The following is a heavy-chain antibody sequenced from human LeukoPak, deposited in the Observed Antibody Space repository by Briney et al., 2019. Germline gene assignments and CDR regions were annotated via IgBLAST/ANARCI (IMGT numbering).Heavy chain of an antibody. J-gene: IGHJ6*04. Sequence: SVKVSCKASGGTFSSYAISWVRQAPGQGLEWMGGIIPIFGTANYAQKFQGRGTITADKSTSTAYMELSSLRSEDTAVYYCARAMEDIVVVPAARYYYYGMDVWGKGTTVTVSS. D-gene: IGHD2-2*01. V-gene: IGHV1-69*06. CDR2: IIPIFGTA. CDR1: GGTFSSYA. CDR3: ARAMEDIVVVPAARYYYYGMDV.